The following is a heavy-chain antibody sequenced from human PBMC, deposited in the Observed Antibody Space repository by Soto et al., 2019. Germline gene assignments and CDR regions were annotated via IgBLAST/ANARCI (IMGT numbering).Heavy chain of an antibody. CDR2: INPSGGST. CDR3: ARVFLRGSYTEFDY. D-gene: IGHD1-26*01. J-gene: IGHJ4*02. CDR1: GYTFTSYY. Sequence: QVQLVQSGAEVKKPGASVKVSCKASGYTFTSYYMHWVRQAPGQGLEWMGIINPSGGSTSYAQKFQGRVTXXRXTXXSTVYMELSSLRSEDTAVYYCARVFLRGSYTEFDYWGQGTLVTVSS. V-gene: IGHV1-46*03.